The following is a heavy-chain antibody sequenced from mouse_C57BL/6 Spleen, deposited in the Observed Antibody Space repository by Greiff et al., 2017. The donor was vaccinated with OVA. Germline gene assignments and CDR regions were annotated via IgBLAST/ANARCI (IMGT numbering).Heavy chain of an antibody. CDR3: ARRVGRGGYFDY. J-gene: IGHJ2*01. Sequence: VQLQQPGAELVRPGTSVKLSCKASGYTFTSYWMHWVKQRPGQGLEWIGVIDPSDSYTNYNQKFKGKATLTVDTSSSTAYMQLSSLSSEDSAVYYCARRVGRGGYFDYWGQGTTLTVSS. V-gene: IGHV1-59*01. CDR1: GYTFTSYW. CDR2: IDPSDSYT. D-gene: IGHD4-1*01.